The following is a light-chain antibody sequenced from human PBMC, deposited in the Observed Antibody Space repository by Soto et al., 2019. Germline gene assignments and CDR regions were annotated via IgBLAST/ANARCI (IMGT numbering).Light chain of an antibody. CDR2: GAS. J-gene: IGKJ1*01. V-gene: IGKV3-20*01. Sequence: EIQLTQSPATLSSSPGETATLSCRASQSVSSSYLAWYQQKPGEAPRLLIYGASSRASGIPDRFSGSGSGTDFTLTISRLEPEDFAVYYCQQYGSSPWTFGQGTKVDIK. CDR1: QSVSSSY. CDR3: QQYGSSPWT.